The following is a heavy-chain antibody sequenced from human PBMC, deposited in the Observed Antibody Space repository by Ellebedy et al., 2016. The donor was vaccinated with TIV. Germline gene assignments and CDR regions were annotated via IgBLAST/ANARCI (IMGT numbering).Heavy chain of an antibody. CDR3: VKVIATSGWPYYSHY. Sequence: GESLKISCAASGFTFSIYAMSWVRQAPGKGLEWVSLISGSGDSTYFADSVKGRFTISRDNSQNSLYLQMSSLRAEDTAVYYCVKVIATSGWPYYSHYWGQGTLVTVSS. V-gene: IGHV3-23*01. D-gene: IGHD6-19*01. J-gene: IGHJ4*02. CDR1: GFTFSIYA. CDR2: ISGSGDST.